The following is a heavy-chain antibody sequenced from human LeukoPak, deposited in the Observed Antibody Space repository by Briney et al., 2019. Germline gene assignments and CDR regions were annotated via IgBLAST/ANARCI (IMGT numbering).Heavy chain of an antibody. CDR3: ARNGGHNQEH. CDR1: GASISRGSW. Sequence: PSETLSLTCDVSGASISRGSWWSWVHQPPGKGLEWIGEFSHSGITNFNPSLKSRVTISVDKSRNQFSLNLISVTAADTAVYFCARNGGHNQEHWGQGTLVTVSS. D-gene: IGHD1-1*01. CDR2: FSHSGIT. V-gene: IGHV4-4*02. J-gene: IGHJ4*02.